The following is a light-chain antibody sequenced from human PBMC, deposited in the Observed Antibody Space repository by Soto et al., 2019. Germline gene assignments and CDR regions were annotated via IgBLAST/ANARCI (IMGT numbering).Light chain of an antibody. V-gene: IGKV1-5*01. CDR1: QSISSW. Sequence: GDRVTITCRASQSISSWLAWYQQKPGKAPKFLIYDASNLESGVPSRFSGSGSGTEFTLTISSLQPDDFATYYCQQYNTYPWTFGQGTTVDTK. CDR2: DAS. J-gene: IGKJ1*01. CDR3: QQYNTYPWT.